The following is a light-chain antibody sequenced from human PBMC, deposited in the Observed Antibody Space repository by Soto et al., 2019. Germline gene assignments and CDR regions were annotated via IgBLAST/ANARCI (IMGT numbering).Light chain of an antibody. CDR3: QQYDSSPRT. J-gene: IGKJ1*01. CDR2: RTS. Sequence: EIVMTQSPATLSVSPGERATLSCRASQSVSSNLAWYQQKPGQAPRLLIYRTSNRATGIPDRFSGSGSGTDFTLTISRLEPEDFAVYWCQQYDSSPRTFGQGTKVDI. CDR1: QSVSSN. V-gene: IGKV3-20*01.